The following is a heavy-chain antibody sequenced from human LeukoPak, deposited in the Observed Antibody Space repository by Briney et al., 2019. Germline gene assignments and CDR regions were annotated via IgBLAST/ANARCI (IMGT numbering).Heavy chain of an antibody. Sequence: ASVKVSYKASGYTFTGYYMHWVRQAPGQGLEWMGWINPNSGGTNYAQKFQGRVTMTRDTSISTAYMELSRLRSDDTAVYYCAREGHCSSTSCNSFDYWGQGTLVTVSS. CDR3: AREGHCSSTSCNSFDY. D-gene: IGHD2-2*01. CDR2: INPNSGGT. J-gene: IGHJ4*02. CDR1: GYTFTGYY. V-gene: IGHV1-2*02.